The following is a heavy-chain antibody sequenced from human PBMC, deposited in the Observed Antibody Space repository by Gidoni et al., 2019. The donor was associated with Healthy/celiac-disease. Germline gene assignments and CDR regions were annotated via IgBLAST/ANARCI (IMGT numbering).Heavy chain of an antibody. CDR3: AKDIGTMIVVVISGFDY. Sequence: EVQLLESGGGLVQPGGSLRLSCAASGFTFSSDAMSWVRQAPGKGLEWVSAISGSGGSTYYADSVKGRFTISRDNSKNTLYLQMNSLRAEDTAVYYCAKDIGTMIVVVISGFDYWGQGTLVTVSS. D-gene: IGHD3-22*01. V-gene: IGHV3-23*01. J-gene: IGHJ4*02. CDR1: GFTFSSDA. CDR2: ISGSGGST.